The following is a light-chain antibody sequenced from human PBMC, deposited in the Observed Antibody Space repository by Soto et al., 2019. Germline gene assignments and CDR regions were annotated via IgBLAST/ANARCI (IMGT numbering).Light chain of an antibody. CDR2: DVS. CDR1: SSDVGTYNF. J-gene: IGLJ2*01. CDR3: CSYTSTNTFV. V-gene: IGLV2-14*03. Sequence: QSALTQPASVSGSPGQSITISCTGTSSDVGTYNFVSWYQQHPGKAPKLMIYDVSNRPSGVSNRSSGSKSGDTASLTISGLQADDEAAYYCCSYTSTNTFVFGGGTKLTVL.